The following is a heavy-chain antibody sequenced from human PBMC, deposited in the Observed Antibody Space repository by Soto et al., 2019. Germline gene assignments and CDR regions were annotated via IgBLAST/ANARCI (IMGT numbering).Heavy chain of an antibody. J-gene: IGHJ6*02. Sequence: QVQLVESGGGVVQPGTSLRLSCVVSGLTFRDSGMHWVRQAPGKGLEWVAVISFDGSERHYRDSVKGRFSISRDNSRNTLYLQRNSLRGDDSAVYYRANGKGAVRYYYGLCVWGQGPTVTVSS. CDR2: ISFDGSER. D-gene: IGHD1-26*01. V-gene: IGHV3-30*18. CDR3: ANGKGAVRYYYGLCV. CDR1: GLTFRDSG.